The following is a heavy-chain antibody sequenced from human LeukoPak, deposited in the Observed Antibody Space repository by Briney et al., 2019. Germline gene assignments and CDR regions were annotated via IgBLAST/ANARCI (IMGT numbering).Heavy chain of an antibody. CDR1: GVSLRSYF. D-gene: IGHD6-6*01. V-gene: IGHV4-59*01. CDR3: ARGPTRQYFDY. CDR2: IYYSGSA. J-gene: IGHJ4*02. Sequence: SETLSLTCTVSGVSLRSYFWSWIRQPPGKGLGWIGYIYYSGSANYNPSLKNRVTMSVDTSENQFSLKLSSVTAADTAMYYCARGPTRQYFDYWGQGTLATVSS.